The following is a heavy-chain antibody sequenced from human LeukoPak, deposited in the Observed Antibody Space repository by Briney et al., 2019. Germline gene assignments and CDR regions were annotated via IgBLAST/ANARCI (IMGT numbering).Heavy chain of an antibody. J-gene: IGHJ2*01. CDR3: ARSGTYYYDSSGHRVWYFDF. V-gene: IGHV3-53*01. Sequence: GGSLRLSRAASGFTVSSNYLSGVRQAPGKGLEWVSVIYSGGSTYYADSVKGRFTISRDNSKNTLYLQMNSLRAEDTAVYYCARSGTYYYDSSGHRVWYFDFWGRGTLVTVSS. CDR2: IYSGGST. D-gene: IGHD3-22*01. CDR1: GFTVSSNY.